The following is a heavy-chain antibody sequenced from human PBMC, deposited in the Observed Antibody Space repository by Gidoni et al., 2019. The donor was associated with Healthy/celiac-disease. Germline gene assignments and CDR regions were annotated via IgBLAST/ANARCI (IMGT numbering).Heavy chain of an antibody. CDR2: IYYSGST. V-gene: IGHV4-59*01. J-gene: IGHJ5*02. D-gene: IGHD4-17*01. CDR1: GGSISSYY. CDR3: ASLDGDYNNWFDP. Sequence: QVQLQESGPGLVKPSETLSLTCPVSGGSISSYYWSWIRQPPGKGLEWIGYIYYSGSTNYNPSLKSRVTISVDTSKNQFSLKLSSVTAADTAVYYCASLDGDYNNWFDPWGQGTLVTVSS.